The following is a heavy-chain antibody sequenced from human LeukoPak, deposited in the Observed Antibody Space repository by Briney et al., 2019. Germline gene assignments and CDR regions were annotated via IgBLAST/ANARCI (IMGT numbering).Heavy chain of an antibody. D-gene: IGHD5/OR15-5a*01. CDR1: GYTFTDYY. CDR2: VFPHSGDT. V-gene: IGHV1-2*02. Sequence: ASVKVSCKASGYTFTDYYVHWVRQAPGEGLEWVGWVFPHSGDTYYAQRFHGRVAMTTGTSINTAYMELSRLKADDTGVYFCARPPRDLVSAAPFPFWGQGTLVTVSS. J-gene: IGHJ1*01. CDR3: ARPPRDLVSAAPFPF.